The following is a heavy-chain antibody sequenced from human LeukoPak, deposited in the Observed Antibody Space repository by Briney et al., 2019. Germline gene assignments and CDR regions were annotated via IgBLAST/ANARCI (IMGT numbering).Heavy chain of an antibody. CDR1: GFTFSSYA. CDR3: ARGSRRSRWKWFDP. D-gene: IGHD2-15*01. Sequence: GSLRLSCAASGFTFSSYAMSWVRQPPGQGLEWIGEINHSGSTNYNPSLKSRVTISVDTSKNQISLNLSSVTAADTAVYYCARGSRRSRWKWFDPWGQGTLVTVSS. CDR2: INHSGST. J-gene: IGHJ5*02. V-gene: IGHV4-34*01.